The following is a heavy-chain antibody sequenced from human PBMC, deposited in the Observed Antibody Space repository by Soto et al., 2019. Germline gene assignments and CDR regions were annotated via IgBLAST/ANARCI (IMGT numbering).Heavy chain of an antibody. Sequence: GGSLRLSCAASGFTFSSYAMSWVRQAPGKGLEWVSAISGSGGSTYYADSVKGRFTISRDNSKNTLYLQMNSLRAEDTAVYYCAKTLPTAMVDYYYYYYGMDVWGQGTTVTVYS. CDR2: ISGSGGST. CDR3: AKTLPTAMVDYYYYYYGMDV. D-gene: IGHD5-18*01. V-gene: IGHV3-23*01. CDR1: GFTFSSYA. J-gene: IGHJ6*02.